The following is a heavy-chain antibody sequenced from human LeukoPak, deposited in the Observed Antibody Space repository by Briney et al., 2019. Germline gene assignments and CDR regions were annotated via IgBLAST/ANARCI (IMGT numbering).Heavy chain of an antibody. CDR1: GGSISSYY. D-gene: IGHD3-22*01. J-gene: IGHJ5*02. V-gene: IGHV4-4*07. Sequence: SETLSLTCTVSGGSISSYYWSWIRQPAGKGLEWIGRIYTSGSTNYNPSLKSRVTMSVDTSKNQFSLKLSSVTAADTAVYYCARHEHYYDSSGYYHWGQGTLVTVSS. CDR2: IYTSGST. CDR3: ARHEHYYDSSGYYH.